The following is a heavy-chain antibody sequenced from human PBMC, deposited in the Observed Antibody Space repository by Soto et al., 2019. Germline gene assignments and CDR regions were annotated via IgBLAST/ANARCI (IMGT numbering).Heavy chain of an antibody. CDR3: ARDRGPSSGYYPYWFDP. J-gene: IGHJ5*02. D-gene: IGHD3-22*01. Sequence: SVKVSCKASGGTFSSYAITWVRQAPGQGLEWMGGIIPIFGTANYAQKFQARVTITADESTSTAYMELSSLRSEDTAVYYCARDRGPSSGYYPYWFDPWGQGTLVTSP. CDR2: IIPIFGTA. CDR1: GGTFSSYA. V-gene: IGHV1-69*13.